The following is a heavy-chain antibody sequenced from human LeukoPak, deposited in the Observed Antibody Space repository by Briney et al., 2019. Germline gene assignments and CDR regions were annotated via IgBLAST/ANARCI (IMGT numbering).Heavy chain of an antibody. CDR3: ARGELLGSSSYYYYYYYMDV. CDR1: GYTFTNYY. V-gene: IGHV1-46*01. Sequence: ASVKVSCKASGYTFTNYYMNWVRRAPGQGLEWMGMINPSAGSTYYAQTFQGRVTMTRDVSASTVFMELGSLRSEDTAVYYCARGELLGSSSYYYYYYYMDVWGRGTSVTVSS. J-gene: IGHJ6*03. CDR2: INPSAGST. D-gene: IGHD6-6*01.